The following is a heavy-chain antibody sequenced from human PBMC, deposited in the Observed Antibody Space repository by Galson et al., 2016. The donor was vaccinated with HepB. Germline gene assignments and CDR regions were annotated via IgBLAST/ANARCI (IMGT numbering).Heavy chain of an antibody. J-gene: IGHJ4*02. CDR2: MYLSGNT. V-gene: IGHV4-4*02. CDR1: GVSISSGHW. CDR3: ARDNQGFDY. Sequence: TLSLTCAVSGVSISSGHWWSWVRQPPGQGLEWIGEMYLSGNTNYNPSLKSRVTISVDKSKNHFSLNLTSVTAADTAVYYCARDNQGFDYWGQGALVTVSS.